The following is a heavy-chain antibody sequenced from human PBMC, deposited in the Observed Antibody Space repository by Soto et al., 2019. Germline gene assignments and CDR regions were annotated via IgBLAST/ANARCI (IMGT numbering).Heavy chain of an antibody. V-gene: IGHV5-10-1*01. CDR1: GYSFTSYW. D-gene: IGHD2-15*01. Sequence: GESLTISCKGSGYSFTSYWISWVRQMPGKGLEWMGRIDPSDSYTHYSPSFQGHVTISADKSISTAYLQWSSLKASATAMYYCARSDVVVVAATGFGYYYYGMDVWGQGTTVTVSS. CDR3: ARSDVVVVAATGFGYYYYGMDV. CDR2: IDPSDSYT. J-gene: IGHJ6*02.